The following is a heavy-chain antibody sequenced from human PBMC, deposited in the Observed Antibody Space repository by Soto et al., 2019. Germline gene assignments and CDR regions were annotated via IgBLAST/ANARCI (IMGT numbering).Heavy chain of an antibody. V-gene: IGHV4-4*07. J-gene: IGHJ4*02. Sequence: SETLSLTCTVSGGSISSYYWSWIRQPAGKGLEWIGRIYTSGSTNYNPSLKSRVAMSVDTSKNQFSLKLSSVTAADTAVYYCARERDDFWSGYLDYWGQGTLVTVSS. CDR1: GGSISSYY. CDR2: IYTSGST. D-gene: IGHD3-3*01. CDR3: ARERDDFWSGYLDY.